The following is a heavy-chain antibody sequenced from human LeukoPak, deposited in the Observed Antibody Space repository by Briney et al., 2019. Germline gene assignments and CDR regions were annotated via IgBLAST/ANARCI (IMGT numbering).Heavy chain of an antibody. CDR2: IYPGDSDT. CDR3: ARVYGNHFDY. CDR1: GYSFTTYW. Sequence: GESLKISRKGSGYSFTTYWIGWVRQMPGKGLEWMGIIYPGDSDTRYSPSFQGQVTFSADKSISTAYLQWSSLKASDPAIYYCARVYGNHFDYWGQGSLVTVSS. D-gene: IGHD1-14*01. V-gene: IGHV5-51*01. J-gene: IGHJ4*02.